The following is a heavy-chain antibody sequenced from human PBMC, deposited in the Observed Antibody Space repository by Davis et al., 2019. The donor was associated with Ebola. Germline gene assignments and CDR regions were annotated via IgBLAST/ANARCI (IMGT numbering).Heavy chain of an antibody. CDR2: IDHSGNI. CDR1: GASVTSTN. CDR3: ARLPVLSGMGQDRWLVP. V-gene: IGHV4-59*08. Sequence: PSETLSLTCSVSGASVTSTNWNWVRQSPGRGLEWIANIDHSGNIYYNPSLMSRVSSSIDMSKNEVSLNLRSVTAADTAVYYCARLPVLSGMGQDRWLVPWGQGVLVTVSP. D-gene: IGHD4/OR15-4a*01. J-gene: IGHJ5*02.